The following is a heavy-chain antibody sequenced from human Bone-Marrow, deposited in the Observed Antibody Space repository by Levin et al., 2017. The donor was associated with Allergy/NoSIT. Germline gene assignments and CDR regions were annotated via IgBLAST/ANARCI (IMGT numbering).Heavy chain of an antibody. CDR1: GFTVSTSH. V-gene: IGHV3-66*01. CDR3: AREAETTVTNYYFDY. Sequence: PGGSLRLSCAASGFTVSTSHMSWVRQAPGKGLEWVSVIYSGGSTTYADSVKGRFTISRDNSKNTLYLQLNSLRAEDTAVYYCAREAETTVTNYYFDYWGQGTLVTVSS. J-gene: IGHJ4*02. CDR2: IYSGGST. D-gene: IGHD4-17*01.